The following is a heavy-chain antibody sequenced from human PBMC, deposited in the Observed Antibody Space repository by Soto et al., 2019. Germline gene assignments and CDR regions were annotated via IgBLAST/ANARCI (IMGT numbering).Heavy chain of an antibody. Sequence: SPSLTSPVSGGSLSSGRYFWTWIRQHPGKGLEWIGYNYYSGITYYNPSLKSRVTISLDTSKNQFSLNLSSVTAADTAVYYCARGSSIAGLYYGMDVWGQGTTVTVSS. V-gene: IGHV4-31*03. CDR2: NYYSGIT. J-gene: IGHJ6*02. D-gene: IGHD6-6*01. CDR1: GGSLSSGRYF. CDR3: ARGSSIAGLYYGMDV.